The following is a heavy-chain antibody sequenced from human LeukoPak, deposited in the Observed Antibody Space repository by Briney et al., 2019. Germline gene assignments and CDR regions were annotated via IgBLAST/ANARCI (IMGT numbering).Heavy chain of an antibody. CDR3: AKDSNVVVIGAFDI. Sequence: GGSLRLSCAASGFTFSSYGMHWVRQAPGKGLEWVAVISYDGSNKYYADSVKGRFTISRDNSKNTLYLQMNSLRAEDTAVYYCAKDSNVVVIGAFDIWGQGTMVTVSS. CDR1: GFTFSSYG. D-gene: IGHD2-15*01. CDR2: ISYDGSNK. J-gene: IGHJ3*02. V-gene: IGHV3-30*18.